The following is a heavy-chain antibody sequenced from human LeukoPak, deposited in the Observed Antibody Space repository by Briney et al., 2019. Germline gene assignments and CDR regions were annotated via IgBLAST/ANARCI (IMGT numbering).Heavy chain of an antibody. CDR2: INHSRST. D-gene: IGHD3-9*01. Sequence: SETLSLTCVMYGGSSSGYYWSWIRQPPGKGLEWIGEINHSRSTNYNPSLKSRVTISVDTSKNQFSLKLSSVTAADTAVYYCARGYDILTGFFDYWGQGTLVTVSS. J-gene: IGHJ4*02. CDR1: GGSSSGYY. V-gene: IGHV4-34*01. CDR3: ARGYDILTGFFDY.